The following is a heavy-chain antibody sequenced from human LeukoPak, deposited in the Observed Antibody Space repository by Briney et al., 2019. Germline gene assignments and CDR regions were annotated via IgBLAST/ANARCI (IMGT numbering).Heavy chain of an antibody. CDR2: IYPGDSDT. CDR1: GYSFTTYW. CDR3: ARRTDDGRYCSSTSCYSHYYFDY. Sequence: GESLKISCKGPGYSFTTYWIGRVRQMPGKGLEWMGSIYPGDSDTRYSPSFQGQVTISADKSISTAYLQWSSLKASDTAMYYCARRTDDGRYCSSTSCYSHYYFDYWGQGTLVTVSS. J-gene: IGHJ4*02. D-gene: IGHD2-2*01. V-gene: IGHV5-51*01.